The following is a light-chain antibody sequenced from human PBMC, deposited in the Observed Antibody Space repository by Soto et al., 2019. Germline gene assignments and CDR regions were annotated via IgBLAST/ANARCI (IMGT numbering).Light chain of an antibody. CDR2: DAS. J-gene: IGKJ5*01. V-gene: IGKV3-11*01. CDR1: QSVTSNY. CDR3: QQRSNWPPSIT. Sequence: ENVLTQSPGTLSLSPGERATLSCRASQSVTSNYLAWYQQKPGQAPRLLIYDASNRATGIPARFSGSGSGTDFTLTISSLEPEDFAVYYCQQRSNWPPSITFGQGTRLEI.